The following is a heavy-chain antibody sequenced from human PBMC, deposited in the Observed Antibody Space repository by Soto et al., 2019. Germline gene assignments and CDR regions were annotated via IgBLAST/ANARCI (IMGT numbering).Heavy chain of an antibody. CDR3: AKDPYYDYIWGSYTYFDY. CDR1: GFTFSSYA. Sequence: GGSLRLSCAASGFTFSSYAMSWVRQAPGKGLEWVSAISGSGGSTYYADSVKGRFTISRDNSKNTLYLQMNSLRAEDTAVYYCAKDPYYDYIWGSYTYFDYWGQGTLVTVSS. D-gene: IGHD3-16*01. J-gene: IGHJ4*02. CDR2: ISGSGGST. V-gene: IGHV3-23*01.